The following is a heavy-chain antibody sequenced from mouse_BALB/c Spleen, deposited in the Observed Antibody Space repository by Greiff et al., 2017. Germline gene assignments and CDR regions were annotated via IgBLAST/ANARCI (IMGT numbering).Heavy chain of an antibody. V-gene: IGHV5-17*02. CDR1: GFTFSSFG. CDR3: ARDGNYPYYYAMDY. J-gene: IGHJ4*01. D-gene: IGHD2-1*01. Sequence: EVKLVESGGGLVQPGGSRKLSCAASGFTFSSFGMHWVRQAPEKGLEWVAYISSGSSTIYYADTVKGRFTISRDNPKNTLFLQMTSLRSEDTAMYYCARDGNYPYYYAMDYWGQGTSVTVSS. CDR2: ISSGSSTI.